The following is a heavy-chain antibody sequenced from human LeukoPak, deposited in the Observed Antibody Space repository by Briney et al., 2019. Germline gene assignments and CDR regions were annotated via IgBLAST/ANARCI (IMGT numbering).Heavy chain of an antibody. J-gene: IGHJ4*02. Sequence: SETLSLTCTVSGGSISSSSYYWGWIRQPPGKGLEWIGSIYYSGSTYYNPSLKSRVTISVDTSKNQFSLKLSSVTAADTAVYYCARSGIYDSSGYDDYWGQGTLVTVSS. D-gene: IGHD3-22*01. CDR1: GGSISSSSYY. CDR3: ARSGIYDSSGYDDY. CDR2: IYYSGST. V-gene: IGHV4-39*01.